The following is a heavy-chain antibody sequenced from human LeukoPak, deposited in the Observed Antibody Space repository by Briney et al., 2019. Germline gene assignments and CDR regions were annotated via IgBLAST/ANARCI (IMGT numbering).Heavy chain of an antibody. CDR2: INSNSGGT. CDR3: VRVSIGWYFDY. V-gene: IGHV1-2*02. J-gene: IGHJ4*02. D-gene: IGHD6-19*01. CDR1: GYTFTDFTDYY. Sequence: ASVKVSCRASGYTFTDFTDYYIHWVRQAPGQGLEWMGWINSNSGGTYYAHKFQGRVTMTRDTSISTVYMELNRLTSDDAVVYFCVRVSIGWYFDYWGQGTLVSVAS.